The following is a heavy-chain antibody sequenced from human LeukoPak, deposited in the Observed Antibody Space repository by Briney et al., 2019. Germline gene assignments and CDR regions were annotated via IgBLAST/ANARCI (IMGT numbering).Heavy chain of an antibody. J-gene: IGHJ4*02. D-gene: IGHD3-16*01. CDR3: AREGLGELTLDC. CDR1: GYTFTSYY. V-gene: IGHV1-18*04. CDR2: ISTYNGDT. Sequence: ASVKVSCKASGYTFTSYYMHWVRQAPGQGLEWMGWISTYNGDTNYAQKFQGRVTLTTDTSTSTAYMELRSLRCDDTAVYYCAREGLGELTLDCWGQGTLVTVSS.